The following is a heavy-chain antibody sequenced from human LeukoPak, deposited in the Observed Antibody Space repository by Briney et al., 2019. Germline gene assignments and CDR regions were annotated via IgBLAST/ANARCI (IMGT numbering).Heavy chain of an antibody. D-gene: IGHD4-11*01. Sequence: PSETLSLTCAVYGGSFIGYYWSWVRQPPGKGRGRIGKINHGGTTNYNPSLTSRVTISVDTPKIKFSLKLSSVTDADTDVYYCARGHSPDYWGQGTLVTVSS. CDR1: GGSFIGYY. CDR3: ARGHSPDY. V-gene: IGHV4-34*01. CDR2: INHGGTT. J-gene: IGHJ4*02.